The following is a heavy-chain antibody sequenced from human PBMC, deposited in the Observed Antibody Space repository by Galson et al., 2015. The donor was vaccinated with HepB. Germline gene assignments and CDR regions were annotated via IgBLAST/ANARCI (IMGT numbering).Heavy chain of an antibody. CDR1: GGTFSSYA. D-gene: IGHD6-19*01. J-gene: IGHJ5*02. CDR2: TIPIFGTA. CDR3: ARVGQEGIAVAGHTNWFDP. Sequence: SVKVSCKASGGTFSSYAISWVRQAPGQGLEWMGGTIPIFGTANYAQKFQGRVTITADESTSTAYMELSSLRSEDTAVYYCARVGQEGIAVAGHTNWFDPWGQGTLVTVSS. V-gene: IGHV1-69*13.